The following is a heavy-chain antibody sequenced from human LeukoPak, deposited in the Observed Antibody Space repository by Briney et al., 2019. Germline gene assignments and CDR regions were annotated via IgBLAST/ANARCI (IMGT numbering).Heavy chain of an antibody. Sequence: GGSLRLSCAASGFTFSSYAMHWVRQAPGKGLEWVAVISYDGSNKYYADSVEGRFTISRDNSKNTLYLQMNSLRAEDTAVYYCARETSITIFGVVIRFFDPWGQGTLVTVSS. V-gene: IGHV3-30-3*01. CDR1: GFTFSSYA. J-gene: IGHJ5*02. CDR3: ARETSITIFGVVIRFFDP. D-gene: IGHD3-3*01. CDR2: ISYDGSNK.